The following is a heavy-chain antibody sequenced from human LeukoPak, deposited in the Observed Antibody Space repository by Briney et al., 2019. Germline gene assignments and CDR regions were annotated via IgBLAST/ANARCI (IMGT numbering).Heavy chain of an antibody. CDR1: GYTFTNYY. D-gene: IGHD3-10*01. V-gene: IGHV1-2*02. J-gene: IGHJ6*03. CDR2: INPNNSDT. Sequence: GASVKVSCKASGYTFTNYYIHWVRQAPGQGLEWMGWINPNNSDTNYAQKFHGRVTMTRGTSISTAYMELSRLKSDDTAVYYCARLVWGVDYYYYYMDVWGKGTTVTVSS. CDR3: ARLVWGVDYYYYYMDV.